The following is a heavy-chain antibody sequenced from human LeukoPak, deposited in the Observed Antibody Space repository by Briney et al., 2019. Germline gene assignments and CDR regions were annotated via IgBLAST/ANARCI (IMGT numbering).Heavy chain of an antibody. D-gene: IGHD2-2*01. CDR1: GFTFSSYG. CDR2: ISFDGHT. V-gene: IGHV3-30*18. J-gene: IGHJ4*02. CDR3: AKERGSTTHFDY. Sequence: PGGSLRLSCAASGFTFSSYGMHWVRQAPGKGLEWVTVISFDGHTNYADSVKGRFTISRDNSKNTLYLQMNGLRDEDTAVYYCAKERGSTTHFDYWGLGTLVTVSS.